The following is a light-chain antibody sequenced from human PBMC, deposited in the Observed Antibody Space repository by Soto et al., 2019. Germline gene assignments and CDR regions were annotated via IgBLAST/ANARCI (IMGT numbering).Light chain of an antibody. Sequence: DIQMTQSPSSLSASVGDRVTITCQASHAISYYLNWYQQKPGKAPKLLIYDASNLETGVPSRFRGGWSGTDFTLTISSLRPEAIATYYCQQYNDLPRFGPGTKVDIK. J-gene: IGKJ3*01. CDR3: QQYNDLPR. CDR2: DAS. CDR1: HAISYY. V-gene: IGKV1-33*01.